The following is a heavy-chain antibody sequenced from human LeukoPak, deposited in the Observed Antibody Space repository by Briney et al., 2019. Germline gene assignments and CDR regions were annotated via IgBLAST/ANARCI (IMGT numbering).Heavy chain of an antibody. CDR2: IIPILGIA. Sequence: SVKVSCKASGYTFTSYGISWVRQAPGQGLEWMGRIIPILGIANYAQKFQGRVTITADKSTSTAYMELSSLRSEDTAVYYCARDYAPRGNVVVPAAISATAFDIWGQGTMVTVSS. CDR3: ARDYAPRGNVVVPAAISATAFDI. D-gene: IGHD2-2*01. V-gene: IGHV1-69*04. CDR1: GYTFTSYG. J-gene: IGHJ3*02.